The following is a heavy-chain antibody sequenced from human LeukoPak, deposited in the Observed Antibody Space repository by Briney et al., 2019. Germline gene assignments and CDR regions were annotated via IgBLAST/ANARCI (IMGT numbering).Heavy chain of an antibody. CDR1: GGSFSDYY. D-gene: IGHD1-1*01. CDR2: INHSGSI. Sequence: PSETLSLTCGVYGGSFSDYYWSWIRQPPGKGLEWIGEINHSGSINYNSSLKSRVTISVDTSKNQFSLKLSSVTAADTAVYYCARPNWNDLHFDYWGQGTLVTVSS. CDR3: ARPNWNDLHFDY. V-gene: IGHV4-34*01. J-gene: IGHJ4*02.